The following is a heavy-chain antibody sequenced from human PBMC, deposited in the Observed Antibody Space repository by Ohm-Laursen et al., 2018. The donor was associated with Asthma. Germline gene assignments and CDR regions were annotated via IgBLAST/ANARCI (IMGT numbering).Heavy chain of an antibody. CDR2: IIPIFGTA. D-gene: IGHD2-2*01. Sequence: SSVKVSCKASGGTFSSYAISWVRQAPGQGLEWMGGIIPIFGTANYAQKFQGRVTITADESTSTAYMELSSLRSEGTAVYYCARNFVVVPAAISWNYYYGMDVWGQGTTVTVSS. J-gene: IGHJ6*02. CDR1: GGTFSSYA. CDR3: ARNFVVVPAAISWNYYYGMDV. V-gene: IGHV1-69*01.